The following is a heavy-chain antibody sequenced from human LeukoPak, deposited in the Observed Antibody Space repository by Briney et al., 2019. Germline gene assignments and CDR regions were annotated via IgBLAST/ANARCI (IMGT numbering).Heavy chain of an antibody. V-gene: IGHV4-59*01. CDR2: IYYSGST. CDR3: ARSYTYYSDSSGYYYMGYYFDY. D-gene: IGHD3-22*01. J-gene: IGHJ4*02. Sequence: SETLSLTCTVSGGSLSSYYWSWIRQPPGKGLEWIGYIYYSGSTNYNPSLKSRVTISVDTSKNRFSLKLSSVTAADTAVYYCARSYTYYSDSSGYYYMGYYFDYWGQGTLVTVSS. CDR1: GGSLSSYY.